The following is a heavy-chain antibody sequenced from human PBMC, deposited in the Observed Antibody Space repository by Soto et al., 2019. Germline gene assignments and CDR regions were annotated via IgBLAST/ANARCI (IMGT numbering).Heavy chain of an antibody. J-gene: IGHJ4*02. Sequence: ASVKVSFKASGYTFTSYYMHWVRQAPGQGLEWMGIINPSGGSTSYAQKFQGRVTMTRDTSTSAVYMELSSLRSEDTAVYYCARDALALYYYDSSGYLYDYWGQGTLVTVSS. CDR2: INPSGGST. CDR1: GYTFTSYY. V-gene: IGHV1-46*01. CDR3: ARDALALYYYDSSGYLYDY. D-gene: IGHD3-22*01.